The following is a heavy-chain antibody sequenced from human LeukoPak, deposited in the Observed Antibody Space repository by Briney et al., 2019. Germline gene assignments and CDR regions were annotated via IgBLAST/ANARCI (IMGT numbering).Heavy chain of an antibody. J-gene: IGHJ6*03. CDR1: GFIFSSSW. CDR2: IKQDGGEK. CDR3: ARVRIQLWPGNLIQYYMDV. D-gene: IGHD1-1*01. Sequence: GGSLRLSCAASGFIFSSSWMNWVRQAPGKGLEWVANIKQDGGEKYYVDSVKGRFTISRDNAKNSLYLQLNSLRAEDTAVYYCARVRIQLWPGNLIQYYMDVWGKGTTVTVSS. V-gene: IGHV3-7*01.